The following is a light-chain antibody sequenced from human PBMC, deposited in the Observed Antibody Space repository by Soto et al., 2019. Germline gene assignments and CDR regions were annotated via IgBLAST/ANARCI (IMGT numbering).Light chain of an antibody. V-gene: IGKV3-20*01. CDR3: QQYGSSPQT. J-gene: IGKJ1*01. Sequence: EIVLTQSPGTLSLSPEERAPLSCRASQSVSSSYLAWYQQKPDQAPRLLIYRTSSRATGIPDRFSGSGSGTDFTLTISRLEPEDFAVYYCQQYGSSPQTFGQGTKVDIK. CDR2: RTS. CDR1: QSVSSSY.